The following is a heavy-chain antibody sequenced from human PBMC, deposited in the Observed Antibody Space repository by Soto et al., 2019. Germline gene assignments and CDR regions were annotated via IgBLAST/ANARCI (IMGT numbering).Heavy chain of an antibody. CDR3: ARPSSGGENGFDP. CDR2: ISSSSTTK. D-gene: IGHD6-19*01. V-gene: IGHV3-48*02. Sequence: EVQLVESGGGLVQPGGSLRLSCAASGFTFNSYSMNWVRQAPGKGLEWVSYISSSSTTKYYTDSVKGRFTISRDNAKNSLYLQMNSLRDDDTAVYYCARPSSGGENGFDPWGQGTLVTASS. CDR1: GFTFNSYS. J-gene: IGHJ5*02.